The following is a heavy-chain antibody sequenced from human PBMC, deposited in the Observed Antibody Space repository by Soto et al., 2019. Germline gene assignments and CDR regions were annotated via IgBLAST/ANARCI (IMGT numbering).Heavy chain of an antibody. CDR1: GYSFTSYW. CDR2: IYPGDSDT. CDR3: ARIPAETPYYYYGMDV. D-gene: IGHD2-2*01. J-gene: IGHJ6*02. V-gene: IGHV5-51*01. Sequence: GESLKISCKGSGYSFTSYWIGWVRQMPGKGLEWMGIIYPGDSDTRYSPSFQGQVTISADKSISTAYLQWSSLKASDTAMYYCARIPAETPYYYYGMDVWGQGTTVTVSS.